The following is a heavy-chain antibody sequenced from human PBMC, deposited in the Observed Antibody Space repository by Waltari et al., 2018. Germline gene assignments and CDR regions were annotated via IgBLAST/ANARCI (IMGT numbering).Heavy chain of an antibody. D-gene: IGHD6-19*01. J-gene: IGHJ6*03. CDR2: INNSGST. V-gene: IGHV4-34*01. CDR3: ARSFLAVAGTGYYYMDG. Sequence: QVQLQQWGAGLLKPSETLSLTCAVYGGSFSGYYWSWIRQPPSKGLEWIGEINNSGSTNYNPSLKNRVTISVDASKNQLSLRLRSVTAADTAVYYCARSFLAVAGTGYYYMDGWGKGTTVTVSS. CDR1: GGSFSGYY.